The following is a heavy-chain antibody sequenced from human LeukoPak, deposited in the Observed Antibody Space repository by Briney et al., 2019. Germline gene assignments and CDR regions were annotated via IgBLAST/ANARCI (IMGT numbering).Heavy chain of an antibody. CDR2: IYYSGST. J-gene: IGHJ4*02. V-gene: IGHV4-39*01. CDR3: ARIVVSVVAGKLYDY. D-gene: IGHD6-19*01. Sequence: PSESLSLTCTVSGGSIRSSSYYWGWIRQPPGKGLEWIGSIYYSGSTYYNPSLKSRVTISADTSKNQFSLKLSSVTAADTAVYYCARIVVSVVAGKLYDYWGQGTLVTVSS. CDR1: GGSIRSSSYY.